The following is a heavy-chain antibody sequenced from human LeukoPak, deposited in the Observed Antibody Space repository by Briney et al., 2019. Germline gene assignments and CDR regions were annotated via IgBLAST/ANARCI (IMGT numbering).Heavy chain of an antibody. CDR3: ARDPGYGYSGAFDI. J-gene: IGHJ3*02. D-gene: IGHD5-18*01. V-gene: IGHV3-48*01. CDR1: GFTFSTYS. Sequence: GGSLRLSCEVSGFTFSTYSMNWVRQAPGKGLEWVSYVTGTSSPIYYADSVKGRFTISRDNAKNSLYLQMNSLRAEDTAVYYCARDPGYGYSGAFDIWGQGTMVIVSS. CDR2: VTGTSSPI.